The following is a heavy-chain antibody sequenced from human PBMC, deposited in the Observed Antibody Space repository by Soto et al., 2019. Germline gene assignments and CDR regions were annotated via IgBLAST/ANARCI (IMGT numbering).Heavy chain of an antibody. V-gene: IGHV5-51*01. D-gene: IGHD6-13*01. J-gene: IGHJ6*02. CDR1: GYSFTSYW. CDR3: AKTAAGGKNYYGMDV. Sequence: PPGSLKISCKGSGYSFTSYWIGWARQMPGKGLEWMGIIYPGDSDTRYSPSFQGQVTISADKSISTAYLQWSSLKASDTAMYYCAKTAAGGKNYYGMDVWGQGTTVTVSS. CDR2: IYPGDSDT.